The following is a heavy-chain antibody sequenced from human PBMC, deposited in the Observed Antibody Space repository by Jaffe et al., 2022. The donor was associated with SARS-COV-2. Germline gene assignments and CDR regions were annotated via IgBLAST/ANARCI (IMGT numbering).Heavy chain of an antibody. D-gene: IGHD3-10*01. V-gene: IGHV4-59*01. Sequence: QVQLQESGPGLVKPSETLSLTCTVSGGSISSYYWSWIRQPPGKGLEWIGYIYYSGSTNYNPSLKSRVTISVDTSKNQVSLKLSSVTAADTAVYYCARDRGYYDSGTYYVGMDVWGQGTTVTVSS. J-gene: IGHJ6*02. CDR1: GGSISSYY. CDR3: ARDRGYYDSGTYYVGMDV. CDR2: IYYSGST.